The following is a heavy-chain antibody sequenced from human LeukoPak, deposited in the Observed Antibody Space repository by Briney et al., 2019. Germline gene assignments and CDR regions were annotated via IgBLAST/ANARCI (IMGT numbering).Heavy chain of an antibody. Sequence: GGSLRLSCAASGFTVSSNYMSWVRQAPGKGLEWLSVIHRGGNTYYADSVKGRFTISRDSSKNTVFLQMDSLRAEDTAVYYCARDPGYGLGVDYGDYWGQGTLVTVSS. D-gene: IGHD3-10*01. J-gene: IGHJ4*02. CDR2: IHRGGNT. V-gene: IGHV3-66*01. CDR3: ARDPGYGLGVDYGDY. CDR1: GFTVSSNY.